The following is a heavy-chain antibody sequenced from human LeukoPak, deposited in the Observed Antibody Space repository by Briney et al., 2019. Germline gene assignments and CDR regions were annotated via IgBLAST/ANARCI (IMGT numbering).Heavy chain of an antibody. CDR1: GYNFVIYG. CDR3: ARDLDNRNDMYYLDW. V-gene: IGHV1-18*01. Sequence: ASVKVSCKTSGYNFVIYGISWVRQAPGQGLEWMGRIGANNGNINYAQKYQGRVTVTADTSTSTAYMELRSLRSDDTAVYYCARDLDNRNDMYYLDWWGQGTLVTVSS. D-gene: IGHD1-14*01. J-gene: IGHJ4*02. CDR2: IGANNGNI.